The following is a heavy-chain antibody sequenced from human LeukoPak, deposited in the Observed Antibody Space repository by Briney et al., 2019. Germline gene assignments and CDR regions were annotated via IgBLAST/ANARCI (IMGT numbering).Heavy chain of an antibody. D-gene: IGHD3-10*01. CDR2: IYYSGST. V-gene: IGHV4-61*03. CDR3: ARRDRPTVPYGSGSYYSYAMDV. Sequence: PSETLSLTCTVSGGSVSSGSYYWSWIRQPPGKGLEWIGYIYYSGSTNYNPSLKSRVTISVDTSKNHFSLKLSSATAADTAVYYCARRDRPTVPYGSGSYYSYAMDVWGQGTTVTVSS. CDR1: GGSVSSGSYY. J-gene: IGHJ6*02.